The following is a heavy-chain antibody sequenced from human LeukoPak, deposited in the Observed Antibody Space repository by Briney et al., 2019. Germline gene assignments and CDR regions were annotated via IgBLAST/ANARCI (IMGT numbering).Heavy chain of an antibody. J-gene: IGHJ3*02. V-gene: IGHV3-7*01. D-gene: IGHD2-21*01. CDR3: ARVGAYCGGDCYRGNDAFDI. Sequence: GGSLRLSCAASGFTFSSSWMSWVRQAPGKGLERVAHIKQDGSEKYFVDSVKGRFTISRDNAKNSLYLQMNSLRAEDTAVYYCARVGAYCGGDCYRGNDAFDIWGQGTVVTVSS. CDR1: GFTFSSSW. CDR2: IKQDGSEK.